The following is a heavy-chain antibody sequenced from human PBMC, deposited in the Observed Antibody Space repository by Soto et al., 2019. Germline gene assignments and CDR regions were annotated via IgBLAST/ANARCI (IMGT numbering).Heavy chain of an antibody. V-gene: IGHV3-48*03. CDR3: AKEATNINNFDY. Sequence: GGSLRLSCAASGFIFDNYEMNWVRQAPGKGLEWVSYISSSGSVAYYGDSVKGRFTISRGNTKNSLYLQMNSLRAEDTAVYYCAKEATNINNFDYWGHGTLVTVSS. J-gene: IGHJ4*01. CDR2: ISSSGSVA. D-gene: IGHD2-8*01. CDR1: GFIFDNYE.